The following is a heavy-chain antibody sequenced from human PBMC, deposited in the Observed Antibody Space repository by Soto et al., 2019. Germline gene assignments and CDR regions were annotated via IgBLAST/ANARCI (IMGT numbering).Heavy chain of an antibody. CDR2: ISGSGDSR. V-gene: IGHV3-23*01. Sequence: PGGSLRLSCAASGFTFSNYAMSWVRQDPGKGLEWVSAISGSGDSRFYADSVKGRFTVSRDNSKKTLYLQLNSLRDEDTAVYYCARDAGDLPVVIVGVVVGWGVGALFSV. D-gene: IGHD2-2*03. CDR3: ARDAGDLPVVIVGVVVG. J-gene: IGHJ4*02. CDR1: GFTFSNYA.